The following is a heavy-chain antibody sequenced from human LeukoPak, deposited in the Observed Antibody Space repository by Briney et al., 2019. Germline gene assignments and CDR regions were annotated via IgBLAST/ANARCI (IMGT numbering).Heavy chain of an antibody. D-gene: IGHD2/OR15-2a*01. Sequence: SVKVSCKASGGTFSSYAISWVRQAPGQGLEWMGRIIPIFGTANYAQKFQGRVTITTDESTSTAYMELSSLRSEDTAVYYCARSVPLLDYALDYWGQGTLVTVSS. J-gene: IGHJ4*02. V-gene: IGHV1-69*05. CDR2: IIPIFGTA. CDR1: GGTFSSYA. CDR3: ARSVPLLDYALDY.